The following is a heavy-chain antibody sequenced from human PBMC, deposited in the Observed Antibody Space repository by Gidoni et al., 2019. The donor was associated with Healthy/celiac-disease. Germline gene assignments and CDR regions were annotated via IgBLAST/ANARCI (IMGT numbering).Heavy chain of an antibody. CDR2: IWYDGSNK. CDR1: GFTFSRYG. D-gene: IGHD2-8*01. V-gene: IGHV3-33*01. J-gene: IGHJ6*02. CDR3: ARVRLYSLYGMDV. Sequence: QVQLVESGGGVVQPGRSLRLSCAASGFTFSRYGMHWVRQAPGKGLEWVAVIWYDGSNKYYADSVKGRFTISRDNSKNTLYLQMNSLRAEDTAVYYCARVRLYSLYGMDVWGQGTTVTVSS.